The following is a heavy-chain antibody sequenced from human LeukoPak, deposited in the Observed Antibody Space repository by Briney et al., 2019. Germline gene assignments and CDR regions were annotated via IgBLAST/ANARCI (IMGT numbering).Heavy chain of an antibody. CDR2: ISSRGSSI. CDR3: ARDKALNC. V-gene: IGHV3-48*03. Sequence: EPGGSLRLSCAGSGFNFSTCEMNWVRQAPGKGLEWLSYISSRGSSIYYADSVKGRFTISRDNAKNSLFLQMNSLRAEDTAVYFCARDKALNCWGQGTLVTVSS. CDR1: GFNFSTCE. J-gene: IGHJ4*02.